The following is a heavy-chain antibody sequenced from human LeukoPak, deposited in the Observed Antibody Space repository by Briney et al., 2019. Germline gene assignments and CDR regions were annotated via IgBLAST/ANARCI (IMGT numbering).Heavy chain of an antibody. CDR3: AREYYHILTGHQNNAFDI. CDR2: ISGSGGST. CDR1: GFTFSSYA. Sequence: GGSLRLSCAASGFTFSSYAMSWVRQAPGKGLEWVSAISGSGGSTYYADSVKGRFTISRDNSKNTLYLQMNSLRAEDTAVYYCAREYYHILTGHQNNAFDIWGQGTMVTVSS. J-gene: IGHJ3*02. D-gene: IGHD3-9*01. V-gene: IGHV3-23*01.